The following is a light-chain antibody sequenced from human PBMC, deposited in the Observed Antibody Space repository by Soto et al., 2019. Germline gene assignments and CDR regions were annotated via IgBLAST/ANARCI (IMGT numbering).Light chain of an antibody. CDR1: QSVNSNY. V-gene: IGKV3-20*01. J-gene: IGKJ1*01. Sequence: EIVLTQSPGTLSLSPWERATLSCRASQSVNSNYLAWYQRKPGQAPRLLIYGASNRATDIPYRFSASGSGTDFTLTITRLEAEDFAVYYCQQYDSTPPTFGQGTKVEVK. CDR3: QQYDSTPPT. CDR2: GAS.